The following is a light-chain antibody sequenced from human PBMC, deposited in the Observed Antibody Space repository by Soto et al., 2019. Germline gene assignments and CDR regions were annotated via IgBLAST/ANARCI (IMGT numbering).Light chain of an antibody. V-gene: IGLV2-14*01. Sequence: QSALTQPASVSGSPGQSITISCTGTSSDVGGYNYVSWDQQHPGKAHKLMIYEVSNRPSGVSNRFSGSKSGNTASLTISGLHAEDEADYYCSSYTSSSTVVFGGGTKLTVL. J-gene: IGLJ2*01. CDR2: EVS. CDR3: SSYTSSSTVV. CDR1: SSDVGGYNY.